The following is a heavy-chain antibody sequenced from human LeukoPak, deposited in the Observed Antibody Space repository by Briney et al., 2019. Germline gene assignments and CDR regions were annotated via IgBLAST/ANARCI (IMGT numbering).Heavy chain of an antibody. D-gene: IGHD6-19*01. Sequence: SETLSLTCTVSGGSIGSSSYYWGWIRQPPGKGLEWIGSIYYSGSTYYNPSLKSRVTISVDTSKNQFSLKLSSVTAADTAVYYCARRIYSSGWYGFDYWGQGTLVTVSS. CDR1: GGSIGSSSYY. CDR3: ARRIYSSGWYGFDY. J-gene: IGHJ4*02. V-gene: IGHV4-39*01. CDR2: IYYSGST.